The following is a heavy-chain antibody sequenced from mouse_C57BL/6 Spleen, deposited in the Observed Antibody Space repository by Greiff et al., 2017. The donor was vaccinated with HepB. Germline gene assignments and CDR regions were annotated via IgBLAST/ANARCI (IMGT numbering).Heavy chain of an antibody. CDR3: ARTGYSNNFDY. Sequence: QVHVKQPGAELVRPGSSVKLSCKASGYTFTSYWMHWVKQRPIQGLEWIGNIDPSDSETHYNQKFKDKATLTVDKSSSTAYMQLSSLTSEDSAVYYCARTGYSNNFDYWGQGTTLTVSS. CDR1: GYTFTSYW. D-gene: IGHD2-5*01. J-gene: IGHJ2*01. V-gene: IGHV1-52*01. CDR2: IDPSDSET.